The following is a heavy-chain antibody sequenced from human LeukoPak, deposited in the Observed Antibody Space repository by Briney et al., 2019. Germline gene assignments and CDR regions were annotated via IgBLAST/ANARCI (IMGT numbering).Heavy chain of an antibody. CDR1: GGTFSSYA. D-gene: IGHD6-19*01. CDR2: IIPIFGTA. J-gene: IGHJ4*02. V-gene: IGHV1-69*05. CDR3: ARGVAVAGTIDY. Sequence: SVKVSCKASGGTFSSYAISWVRQAPGQGLEWMGGIIPIFGTANYAQKFQGRVAITTDESTSTAYMELSSLRSEDTAVYYCARGVAVAGTIDYWGQGTLVTVSS.